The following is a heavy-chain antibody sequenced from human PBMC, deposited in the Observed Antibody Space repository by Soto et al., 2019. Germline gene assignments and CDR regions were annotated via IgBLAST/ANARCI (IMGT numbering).Heavy chain of an antibody. J-gene: IGHJ3*02. V-gene: IGHV3-21*01. Sequence: PGGSLRLSCAASGFTFSSYSMNWVRQAPGKGLEWVSSISSSSSYIYYADSVKGRFTISRDNAKDSLYLQMNSLRAEDTAVYYCARDLGPDIVVVDAFDIWGQGTMVNVS. CDR3: ARDLGPDIVVVDAFDI. D-gene: IGHD2-15*01. CDR1: GFTFSSYS. CDR2: ISSSSSYI.